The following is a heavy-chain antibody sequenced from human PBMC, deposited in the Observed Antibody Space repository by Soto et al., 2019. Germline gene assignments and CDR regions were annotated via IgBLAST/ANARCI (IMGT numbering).Heavy chain of an antibody. D-gene: IGHD2-2*01. CDR2: IYYSGST. CDR1: GGSISSYY. V-gene: IGHV4-59*01. J-gene: IGHJ5*02. Sequence: LSLTCTGSGGSISSYYWSWIRQPPGKGLEWIGYIYYSGSTNYNPSLKSRVTISVDTSKNQFSLKLSSVTAADTAVYYCARGRGYCSSTSCYFNWFDPWGQGTLVTVSS. CDR3: ARGRGYCSSTSCYFNWFDP.